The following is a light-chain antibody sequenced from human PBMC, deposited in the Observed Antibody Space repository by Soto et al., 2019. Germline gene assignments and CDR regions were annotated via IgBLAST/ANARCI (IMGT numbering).Light chain of an antibody. V-gene: IGKV3-20*01. CDR3: QQYGISLLT. CDR2: GAS. J-gene: IGKJ1*01. Sequence: EIVLTQSPGTLSLSPGERATLSCRASQSVSSSYLAWYQQKPGQAPRLLIYGASSRATGIPDRFSGSGSGTDFTLTISRLEPEDFAVYYCQQYGISLLTFGQGTNVEFK. CDR1: QSVSSSY.